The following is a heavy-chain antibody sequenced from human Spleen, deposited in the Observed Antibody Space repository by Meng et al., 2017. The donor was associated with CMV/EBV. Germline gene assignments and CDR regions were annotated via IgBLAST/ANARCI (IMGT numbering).Heavy chain of an antibody. CDR2: ISPYNGDT. V-gene: IGHV1-18*04. Sequence: ASVKVSCKASGYTFTNYGISWVRQAPGQGLEWMGWISPYNGDTNYARNLRGRVTMTTDTPTSTAYMELRSLRSDDTAVYYCARSFPHYSQNWFDPWGQGTLVTVSS. D-gene: IGHD4-11*01. CDR1: GYTFTNYG. J-gene: IGHJ5*02. CDR3: ARSFPHYSQNWFDP.